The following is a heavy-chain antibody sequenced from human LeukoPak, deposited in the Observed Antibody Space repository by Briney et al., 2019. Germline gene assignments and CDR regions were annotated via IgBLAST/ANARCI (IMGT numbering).Heavy chain of an antibody. D-gene: IGHD2-2*03. Sequence: GSLILSCAASGSTLSNYWMSWVRQAPGKGLEWVANIKRDGSEIYYVGSVRGRFTISRDNAKNSLYLQMNSLRAEDTAVYYCTRDHQGTWIYDFEYWGQGTLVTVSS. J-gene: IGHJ4*02. CDR2: IKRDGSEI. CDR3: TRDHQGTWIYDFEY. V-gene: IGHV3-7*01. CDR1: GSTLSNYW.